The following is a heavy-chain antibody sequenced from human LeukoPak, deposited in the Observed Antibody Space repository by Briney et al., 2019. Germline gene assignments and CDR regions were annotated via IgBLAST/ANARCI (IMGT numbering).Heavy chain of an antibody. Sequence: GGSLRLSCAASGFTFSSYAMSCVRQAPGKGLEWVSAISGSGGSTYCADSVKGLFTISRDNSKNTLYRQMNSLRAEDTAVYYCAKDSRFSYASSGYYPDYWGQGPLVTVSS. J-gene: IGHJ4*02. D-gene: IGHD3-22*01. CDR1: GFTFSSYA. V-gene: IGHV3-23*01. CDR3: AKDSRFSYASSGYYPDY. CDR2: ISGSGGST.